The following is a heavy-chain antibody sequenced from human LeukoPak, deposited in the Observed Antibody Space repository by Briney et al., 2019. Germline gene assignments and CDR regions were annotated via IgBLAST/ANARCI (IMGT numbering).Heavy chain of an antibody. CDR1: GGSISSYY. J-gene: IGHJ3*02. CDR2: IYYSGST. V-gene: IGHV4-59*01. CDR3: ARAQNYYDSSGYYPDAFDI. Sequence: PSETLPLTCTVSGGSISSYYWSWIRQPPGKGLEWIGYIYYSGSTNYNPSLKSRVTISVDTSKSQFSLKLSSVTAADTAVYYCARAQNYYDSSGYYPDAFDIWGQGTMVTVSS. D-gene: IGHD3-22*01.